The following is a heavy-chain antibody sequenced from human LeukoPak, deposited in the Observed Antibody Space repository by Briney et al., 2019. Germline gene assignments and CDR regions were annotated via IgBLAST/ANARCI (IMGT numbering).Heavy chain of an antibody. V-gene: IGHV3-23*01. CDR2: ISGSGGST. CDR3: AKKDHYDSTVRGAFDI. D-gene: IGHD3-22*01. J-gene: IGHJ3*02. CDR1: GFTFSSYA. Sequence: GGSLRLSCAASGFTFSSYAMSWVRQAPGKGLEWVSAISGSGGSTYYADSVKGRFTISRDNSKNTLYLQMNSLRAEDTAVYYCAKKDHYDSTVRGAFDIWGQGTMVTVSS.